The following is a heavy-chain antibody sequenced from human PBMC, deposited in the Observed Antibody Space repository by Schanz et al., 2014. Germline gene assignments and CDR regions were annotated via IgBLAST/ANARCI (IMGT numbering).Heavy chain of an antibody. D-gene: IGHD1-26*01. CDR1: GFNFSSYS. CDR3: ARNRGSGGQNWYFDL. V-gene: IGHV3-21*04. CDR2: ISYGTSYI. Sequence: EVQLLESGGGLVQPGGSLRLSCAASGFNFSSYSLNWVRQAPGKGLEWVSSISYGTSYIYYAESVKGRFTISRDNAKNSLYLQLNSLRADDTAVYYCARNRGSGGQNWYFDLWGRGTLVTVSS. J-gene: IGHJ2*01.